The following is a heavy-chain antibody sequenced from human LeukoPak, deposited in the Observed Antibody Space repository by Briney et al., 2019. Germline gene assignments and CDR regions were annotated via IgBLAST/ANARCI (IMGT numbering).Heavy chain of an antibody. CDR3: AKDQRGESSWLRYANSHFDY. Sequence: PGGSLRLSCAASGFTFSDYYMSWIRQAPGKGLEWVSSISSSSYIYYADSVKGRFTISRDNAKNSLYLQMNSLRAEDTAVFYCAKDQRGESSWLRYANSHFDYWGQGTLVTVSS. V-gene: IGHV3-69-1*01. CDR1: GFTFSDYY. J-gene: IGHJ4*02. D-gene: IGHD6-13*01. CDR2: ISSSSYI.